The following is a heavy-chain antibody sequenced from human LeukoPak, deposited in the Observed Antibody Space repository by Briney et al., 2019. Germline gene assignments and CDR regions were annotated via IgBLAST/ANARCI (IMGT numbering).Heavy chain of an antibody. D-gene: IGHD5-18*01. CDR3: ARGSMGIQLWLRHFDY. V-gene: IGHV1-8*02. Sequence: ASVKVSCKASGYTFTSYGISWVRQAPGQGLEWMGWINPNSGGTNYAQKFQGRVTMTRNTSISTAYMELSSLRSEDTAVYYCARGSMGIQLWLRHFDYWGQGTLVTVSS. J-gene: IGHJ4*02. CDR1: GYTFTSYG. CDR2: INPNSGGT.